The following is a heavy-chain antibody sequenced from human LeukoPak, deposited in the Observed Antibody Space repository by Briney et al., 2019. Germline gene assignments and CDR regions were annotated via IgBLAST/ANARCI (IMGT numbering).Heavy chain of an antibody. CDR2: ISGSGGST. V-gene: IGHV3-23*01. J-gene: IGHJ4*02. CDR3: AKAAIDTVFDY. CDR1: GFSFSSYA. Sequence: PGGSLRLSCAAFGFSFSSYAMSWVRQAPGKGLEWVSGISGSGGSTYCADSVKGRFTISRDNSKNTLFLQLNSLRAEDTAVYYCAKAAIDTVFDYWGQGTLVTVSS. D-gene: IGHD2-2*02.